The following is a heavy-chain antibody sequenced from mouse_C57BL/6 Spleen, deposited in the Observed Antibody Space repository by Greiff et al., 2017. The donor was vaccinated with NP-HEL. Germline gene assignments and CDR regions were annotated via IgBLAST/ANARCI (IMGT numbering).Heavy chain of an antibody. Sequence: QVHVKQPGAELVKPGASVKVSCKASGYTFTSYWMHWVKQRPGQGLEWIGRIHPSDSDTNYNQKFKGKATLTVDKSSSTAYMQLSSLTSEDSAVYYCAMTSPITTVVAWYFDVWGTGTTVTVSS. CDR1: GYTFTSYW. V-gene: IGHV1-74*01. J-gene: IGHJ1*03. CDR3: AMTSPITTVVAWYFDV. CDR2: IHPSDSDT. D-gene: IGHD1-1*01.